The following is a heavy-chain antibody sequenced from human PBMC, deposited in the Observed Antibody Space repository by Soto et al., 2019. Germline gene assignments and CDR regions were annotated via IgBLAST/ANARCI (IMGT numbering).Heavy chain of an antibody. Sequence: PSETLSLTCTVSGGSISSYYWIWIRQPPGKGLEWIGYIYYSGSTNYNPSLKSRVTISVDTSKNQFSLKLSSVTAADTAVYYCASTRYCISTSCYFYFDYWGQGTLVTVSA. D-gene: IGHD2-2*01. CDR1: GGSISSYY. CDR3: ASTRYCISTSCYFYFDY. J-gene: IGHJ4*02. V-gene: IGHV4-59*01. CDR2: IYYSGST.